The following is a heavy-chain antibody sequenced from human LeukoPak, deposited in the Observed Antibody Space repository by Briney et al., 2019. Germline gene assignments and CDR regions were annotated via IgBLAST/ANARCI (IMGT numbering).Heavy chain of an antibody. CDR1: GFPFNAYN. Sequence: GGSLRLSCTAPGFPFNAYNIHWIRQSPGRGLEWVSFIRNDETEIHYADFAKGRFTISRGNSKNTLYLQMNSLRAEDTAVYYCAKSRIAAAGMARYWGQGTLVTVSS. CDR2: IRNDETEI. CDR3: AKSRIAAAGMARY. V-gene: IGHV3-30*02. J-gene: IGHJ4*02. D-gene: IGHD6-13*01.